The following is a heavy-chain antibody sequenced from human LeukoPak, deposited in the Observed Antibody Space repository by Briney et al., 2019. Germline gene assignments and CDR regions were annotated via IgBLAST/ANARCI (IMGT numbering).Heavy chain of an antibody. V-gene: IGHV3-7*01. CDR3: ARVSYDSSGYRFDY. Sequence: AGGSLRLSCAASGFTFSSYWMSWVRQAPGKGLEWVANIKQDGSEKYYVDSVKGRFTISRDNAKNSLYLQMNSLRAEDTAVYYCARVSYDSSGYRFDYWGQGTLVTVSS. D-gene: IGHD3-22*01. J-gene: IGHJ4*02. CDR2: IKQDGSEK. CDR1: GFTFSSYW.